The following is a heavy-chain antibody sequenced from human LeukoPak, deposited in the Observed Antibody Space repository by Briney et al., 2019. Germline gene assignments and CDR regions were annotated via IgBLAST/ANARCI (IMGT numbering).Heavy chain of an antibody. J-gene: IGHJ6*03. CDR1: GFTFSSYW. Sequence: QPGGSLRLSCAASGFTFSSYWVHWVRQAPGKGLVWVSRINSDGFSTSYADSVKGRFTISRDNAKNTLYLQMNSLRAEDTAVYYCARIHRGNVVYMDVWGKGTTVTVSS. V-gene: IGHV3-74*01. CDR2: INSDGFST. CDR3: ARIHRGNVVYMDV. D-gene: IGHD2-15*01.